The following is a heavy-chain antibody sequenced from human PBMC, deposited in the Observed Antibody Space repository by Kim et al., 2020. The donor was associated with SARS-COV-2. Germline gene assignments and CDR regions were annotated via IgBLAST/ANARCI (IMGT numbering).Heavy chain of an antibody. D-gene: IGHD1-1*01. CDR1: EFTFSRYW. J-gene: IGHJ5*02. Sequence: GGSLRLSCAASEFTFSRYWMHWVRQSPGKGLMWVSRINSDGKNATYADSVKGRFTISRDNAKNTVYLQMNSLRAEDTAVYYCASLFSATTRRGDWFDPWGQGTLVTVSS. V-gene: IGHV3-74*01. CDR3: ASLFSATTRRGDWFDP. CDR2: INSDGKNA.